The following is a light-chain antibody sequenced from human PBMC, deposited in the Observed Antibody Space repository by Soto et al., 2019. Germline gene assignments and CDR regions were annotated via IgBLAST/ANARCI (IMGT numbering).Light chain of an antibody. J-gene: IGLJ1*01. CDR2: QSN. Sequence: QSVLTQPPSVSGAPGQKVTISCSGSTSNNGNNYVSWFQQLPGTAPKLIIYQSNRRPSGIPDRFSGSKSGTSATLGITGLQTGDEADYYCGSWDHSVSGFVFGTGTKVTVL. CDR3: GSWDHSVSGFV. V-gene: IGLV1-51*02. CDR1: TSNNGNNY.